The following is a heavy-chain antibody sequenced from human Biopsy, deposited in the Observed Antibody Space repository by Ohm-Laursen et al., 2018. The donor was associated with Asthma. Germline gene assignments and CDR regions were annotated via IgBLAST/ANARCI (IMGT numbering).Heavy chain of an antibody. CDR1: SGSGGYMRGGNYY. CDR2: IYYSGTT. CDR3: VRGSSSWHHGPFHYYYGLDV. Sequence: TLSLTCSLSSGSGGYMRGGNYYWGWIRQRPGKGLEWIGSIYYSGTTYYNPSLESRVTVSADTSKNQFSLKLSSVTAADTAVYYCVRGSSSWHHGPFHYYYGLDVWGQGTTATVSS. V-gene: IGHV4-39*01. J-gene: IGHJ6*02. D-gene: IGHD6-13*01.